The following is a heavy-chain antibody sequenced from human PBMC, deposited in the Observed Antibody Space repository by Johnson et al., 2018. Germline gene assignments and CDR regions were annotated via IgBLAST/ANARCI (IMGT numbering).Heavy chain of an antibody. J-gene: IGHJ3*02. CDR1: GFKLTNYT. D-gene: IGHD3-16*01. V-gene: IGHV3-30*03. Sequence: QVQLVESGGGVVQPGRSLRLSCAASGFKLTNYTIHWVRQAPGKGLEWVAVLSYDARNRYYADSMKGRFTISRDNSKNTLYLQMNSLRGEETAVYYCVRDGGEVCWAGPFDSWGRGTKVTVSS. CDR2: LSYDARNR. CDR3: VRDGGEVCWAGPFDS.